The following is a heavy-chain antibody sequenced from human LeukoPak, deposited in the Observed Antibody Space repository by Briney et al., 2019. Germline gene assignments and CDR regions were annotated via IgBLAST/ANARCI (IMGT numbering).Heavy chain of an antibody. CDR1: GYSISSGYY. D-gene: IGHD2-15*01. J-gene: IGHJ5*02. Sequence: SETLSLTCTVSGYSISSGYYWGWIRQPPGKGLEWIGSIYHSGSTYYNPSLKSRVTISVGTSKNQFSLKLSSVTAADTAVYYCARVIVVVVAATGGWFDPWGQGTLVTVSS. CDR3: ARVIVVVVAATGGWFDP. CDR2: IYHSGST. V-gene: IGHV4-38-2*02.